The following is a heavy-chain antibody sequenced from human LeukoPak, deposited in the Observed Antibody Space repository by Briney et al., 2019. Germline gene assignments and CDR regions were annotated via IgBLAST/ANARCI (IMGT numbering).Heavy chain of an antibody. Sequence: SETLSLTCTVSGGSISSGGYYWSWIRQPPGKGLEWIGYIYHSGSTYYNPSLKSRVTISVDRSKNQFSLKLSSVTAADTAVYYCARDPGTTPGFNDYWGQGTLVTVSS. CDR3: ARDPGTTPGFNDY. CDR1: GGSISSGGYY. J-gene: IGHJ4*02. CDR2: IYHSGST. V-gene: IGHV4-30-2*01. D-gene: IGHD1-7*01.